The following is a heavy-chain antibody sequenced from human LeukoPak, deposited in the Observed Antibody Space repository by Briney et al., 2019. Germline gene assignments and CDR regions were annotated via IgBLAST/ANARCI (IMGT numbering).Heavy chain of an antibody. J-gene: IGHJ4*02. CDR2: ISYDGTDK. D-gene: IGHD1-1*01. CDR1: GFTFNTFG. V-gene: IGHV3-30*18. CDR3: AKDAVRTPQIDH. Sequence: GGSLRLSCAASGFTFNTFGMHWVRQAPGKGLEGVAVISYDGTDKYYADSLKGRFTISRDNSKNTLYLQMNSLRAEDTAVYYCAKDAVRTPQIDHWGQGALVTVSS.